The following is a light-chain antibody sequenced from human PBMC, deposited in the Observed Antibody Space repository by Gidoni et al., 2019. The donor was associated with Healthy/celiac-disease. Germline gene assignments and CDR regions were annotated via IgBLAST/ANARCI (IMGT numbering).Light chain of an antibody. CDR3: QQYNNWSWT. J-gene: IGKJ1*01. CDR2: GAS. V-gene: IGKV3-15*01. Sequence: ELVLTHSPATLSVSPGERATLSCRASQSVSSYLAWYQQKPGQAPKLLIYGASTRATGIPARFSGSGSGTEFTLTISSLQSEDFAVYYCQQYNNWSWTFGQGTKVEIK. CDR1: QSVSSY.